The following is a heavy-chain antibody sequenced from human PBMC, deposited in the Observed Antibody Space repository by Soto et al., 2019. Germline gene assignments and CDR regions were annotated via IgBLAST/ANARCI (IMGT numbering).Heavy chain of an antibody. CDR2: IYYSGST. D-gene: IGHD3-22*01. CDR1: GGTISSYY. CDR3: AGARITMIVVDSWFDP. J-gene: IGHJ5*02. V-gene: IGHV4-59*01. Sequence: SETLSLTCTVSGGTISSYYWSWIRQPPGKGLGWIGYIYYSGSTNYNPSLKSRVTISVDTSKNQFSLKLSSVTAADTAVYYCAGARITMIVVDSWFDPWGQGTLVTVSS.